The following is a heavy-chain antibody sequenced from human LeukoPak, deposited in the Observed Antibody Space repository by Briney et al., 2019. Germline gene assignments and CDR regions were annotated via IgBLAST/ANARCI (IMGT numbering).Heavy chain of an antibody. CDR1: GGSVTSSSYY. CDR2: ISHSGTT. J-gene: IGHJ5*02. CDR3: ATHLLYSSYPDWFDP. Sequence: SETLSLTCTVSGGSVTSSSYYWGWLRQPPGKGLEWIASISHSGTTFYNPSLKSRVTISVDTSKNQFSLKLTSVTVADTAVYFCATHLLYSSYPDWFDPWGQGTLVTVSS. D-gene: IGHD4-4*01. V-gene: IGHV4-39*01.